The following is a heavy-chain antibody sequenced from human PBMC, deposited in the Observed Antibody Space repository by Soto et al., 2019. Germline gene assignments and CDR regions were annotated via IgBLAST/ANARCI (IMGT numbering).Heavy chain of an antibody. D-gene: IGHD2-21*01. CDR2: IYYSGST. CDR3: AASCVGCGGFNYYGMDV. Sequence: QVQLQESGPGLVKPSQTLSLTCTVSGGSISSGGYYWSWIRQHPGKGLEWIGYIYYSGSTYYNPSLKSRVTIPVDSSKNQFALKRSSVTAADTAVYYCAASCVGCGGFNYYGMDVWGQGTTVTVSS. CDR1: GGSISSGGYY. J-gene: IGHJ6*02. V-gene: IGHV4-31*03.